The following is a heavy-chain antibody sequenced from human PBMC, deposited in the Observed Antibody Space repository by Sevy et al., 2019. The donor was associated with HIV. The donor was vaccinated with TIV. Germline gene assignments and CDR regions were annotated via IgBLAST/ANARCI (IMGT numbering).Heavy chain of an antibody. CDR3: ATNGVTIDAFDI. J-gene: IGHJ3*02. V-gene: IGHV4-39*01. CDR1: GDSIDSYGSY. D-gene: IGHD2-8*01. Sequence: SETLSLTCSVSGDSIDSYGSYWGWIRQPPGKGLEWIGSIYYTGTTYYNPSLKSRATISVDTSKNEFSLRMTSVTAADTAVYYCATNGVTIDAFDIRGQGTMVTVSS. CDR2: IYYTGTT.